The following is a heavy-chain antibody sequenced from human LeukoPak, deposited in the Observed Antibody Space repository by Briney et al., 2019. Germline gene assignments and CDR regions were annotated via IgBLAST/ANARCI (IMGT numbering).Heavy chain of an antibody. CDR1: GFTFSSYA. Sequence: GGSLRLSCAASGFTFSSYAMSWVRQAPGKGLEYVSAIISHGGYTYYADSVKGRFTISRDNSKNTLYLQMDSLRPEDMAVYYCARITMGATVANFYYYYMDVWGKGTTVTVSS. D-gene: IGHD3-3*01. V-gene: IGHV3-64*02. CDR3: ARITMGATVANFYYYYMDV. J-gene: IGHJ6*03. CDR2: IISHGGYT.